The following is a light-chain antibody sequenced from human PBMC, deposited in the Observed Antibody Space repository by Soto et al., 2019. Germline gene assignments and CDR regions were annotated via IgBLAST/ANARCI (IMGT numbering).Light chain of an antibody. CDR3: QQYGSSQS. Sequence: EIVLTQAPGTLSLSPGESATLSCRASQSVYSSYLAWYQQKPGQAPRLLIYGASSRATGIPDRFSGSGSGTDFTLTISRLEPEDFAVYYCQQYGSSQSFGQGTKGEIK. CDR2: GAS. J-gene: IGKJ1*01. CDR1: QSVYSSY. V-gene: IGKV3-20*01.